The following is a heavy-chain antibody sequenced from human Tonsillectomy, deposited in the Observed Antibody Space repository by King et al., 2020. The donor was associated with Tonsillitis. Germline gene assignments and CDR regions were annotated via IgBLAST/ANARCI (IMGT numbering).Heavy chain of an antibody. CDR1: GFTFSSHA. V-gene: IGHV3-33*05. CDR3: ARDWGEVEKYYNADNAMDV. J-gene: IGHJ6*02. D-gene: IGHD2/OR15-2a*01. Sequence: VQLVESGGGVVQPGRSLRLSCAASGFTFSSHAMHWVRQAPGKGLEWVAVISYDGSNKYYADSVKGRFTNSRDNSKNTLYLQMNSLRAEDTAVYYCARDWGEVEKYYNADNAMDVWGQGTTVTVSS. CDR2: ISYDGSNK.